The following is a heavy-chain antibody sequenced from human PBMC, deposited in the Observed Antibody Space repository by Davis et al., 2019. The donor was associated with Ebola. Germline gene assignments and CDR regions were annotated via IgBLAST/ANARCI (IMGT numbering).Heavy chain of an antibody. D-gene: IGHD1-14*01. J-gene: IGHJ4*02. CDR2: FDPEDGET. Sequence: AASVKVSCKVSGYTLTELSMHWVRQAPGKGLEWMGGFDPEDGETIYAQKFQGRVTMTEDTSTDTAYMDLSSLRSEDTAVYFCSIGGTTGGFDYWGQGTLVTVAS. CDR3: SIGGTTGGFDY. V-gene: IGHV1-24*01. CDR1: GYTLTELS.